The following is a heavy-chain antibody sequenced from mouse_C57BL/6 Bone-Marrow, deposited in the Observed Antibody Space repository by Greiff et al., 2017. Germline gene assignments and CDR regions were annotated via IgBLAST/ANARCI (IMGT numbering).Heavy chain of an antibody. V-gene: IGHV14-4*01. CDR1: GFNITDDY. CDR2: IDPENGDT. D-gene: IGHD2-4*01. Sequence: EVQLQQSGAELVRPGASVKLSCTASGFNITDDYMHWVKQRPEQGLEWIGWIDPENGDTEYASKFQGKATITVDTSSNTAYLQLSSLTSEDTAVYYCATYDYYPAFAYWGQGTLVTVSA. J-gene: IGHJ3*01. CDR3: ATYDYYPAFAY.